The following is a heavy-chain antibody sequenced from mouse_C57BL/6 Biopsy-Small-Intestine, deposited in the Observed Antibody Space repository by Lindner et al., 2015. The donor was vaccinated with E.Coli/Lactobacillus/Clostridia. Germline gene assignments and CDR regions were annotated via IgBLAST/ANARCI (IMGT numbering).Heavy chain of an antibody. Sequence: VQLQESGGGLVKPGGSLKLSCAASGFTFSDFGMHWVRQAPEKELEWVAYVSSGSSTIYYADTVKGRFTISRDNAKNTLFLQMTSLRSEDTAMYYCARGTSGGMDYWGQGTSVTVSS. CDR1: GFTFSDFG. J-gene: IGHJ4*01. CDR3: ARGTSGGMDY. V-gene: IGHV5-17*01. CDR2: VSSGSSTI. D-gene: IGHD1-1*01.